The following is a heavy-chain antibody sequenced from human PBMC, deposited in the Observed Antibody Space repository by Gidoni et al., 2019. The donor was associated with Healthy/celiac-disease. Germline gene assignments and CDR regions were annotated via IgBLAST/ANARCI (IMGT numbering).Heavy chain of an antibody. D-gene: IGHD6-19*01. J-gene: IGHJ5*02. CDR3: ARDVAAVADWDWFDP. V-gene: IGHV3-21*01. CDR1: GFTFSSYS. CDR2: ISSSSSYI. Sequence: EVQLVESGGGLVKPGGSLRLSCAASGFTFSSYSMNWVRQAPGKGLEWVSSISSSSSYIYYADSVKGRFTISRDNAKNSLYLQMNSLRAEDTAVYYCARDVAAVADWDWFDPWGQGTLVTVSS.